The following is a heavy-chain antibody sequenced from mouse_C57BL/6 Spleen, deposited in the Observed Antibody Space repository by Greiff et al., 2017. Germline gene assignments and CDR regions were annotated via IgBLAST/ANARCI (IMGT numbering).Heavy chain of an antibody. D-gene: IGHD2-4*01. Sequence: VQLQQSGAELARPGASVKMSCKASGYTFTSYTMHWVKQRPGQGLEWIGYINPSSGYTKYNQKFKDKATLTADKSSSTAYMQLSSLTSEDSAVYYCASPIYYDYDVFAYWCQGTLVTVSA. CDR3: ASPIYYDYDVFAY. CDR1: GYTFTSYT. J-gene: IGHJ3*01. CDR2: INPSSGYT. V-gene: IGHV1-4*01.